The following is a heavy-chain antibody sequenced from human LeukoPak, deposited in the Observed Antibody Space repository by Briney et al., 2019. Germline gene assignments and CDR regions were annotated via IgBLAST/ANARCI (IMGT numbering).Heavy chain of an antibody. D-gene: IGHD3-3*01. V-gene: IGHV3-48*04. Sequence: GGSLRLSCAASGFTFSDYIINWVRQAPGKGLEWISYISSSGGTIYYADSVKGRFTISRDNAKNSLYLQMNNLRAEDTAVYYCASPEWLPDSIDIWGQGTMVTVSS. J-gene: IGHJ3*02. CDR1: GFTFSDYI. CDR2: ISSSGGTI. CDR3: ASPEWLPDSIDI.